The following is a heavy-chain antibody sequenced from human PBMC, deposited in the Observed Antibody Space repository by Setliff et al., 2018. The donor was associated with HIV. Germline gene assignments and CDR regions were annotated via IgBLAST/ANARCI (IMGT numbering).Heavy chain of an antibody. CDR2: IYHSGST. CDR1: GDSISSSSFY. Sequence: PSETLSLTCTVSGDSISSSSFYWGWIRQPPGKGLECIGTIYHSGSTNYNPSLKSRVTISVDKSKNQFSLNLSSVTAADTAVYYCARGLSIFGVATPGFYSFMDVWGKGTTVTVSS. V-gene: IGHV4-39*07. D-gene: IGHD3-3*01. CDR3: ARGLSIFGVATPGFYSFMDV. J-gene: IGHJ6*03.